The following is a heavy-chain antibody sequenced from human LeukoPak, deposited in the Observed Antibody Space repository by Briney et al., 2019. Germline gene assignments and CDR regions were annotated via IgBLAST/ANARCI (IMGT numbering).Heavy chain of an antibody. J-gene: IGHJ3*02. Sequence: PSETLSLTCTVSGGSISSGTYYWSWIRQPPGKGLEWIGYMYHSGSPYYNPSLKSRVTVSVDRSKNQFSLKLSSVTAADTAVYYCARAVGYCSGGSCYADAFDIWGQGTMVTVSS. D-gene: IGHD2-15*01. V-gene: IGHV4-30-2*01. CDR2: MYHSGSP. CDR1: GGSISSGTYY. CDR3: ARAVGYCSGGSCYADAFDI.